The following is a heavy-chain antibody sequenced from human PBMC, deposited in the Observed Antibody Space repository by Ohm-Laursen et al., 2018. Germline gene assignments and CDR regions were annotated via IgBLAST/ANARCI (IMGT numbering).Heavy chain of an antibody. V-gene: IGHV4-59*01. CDR1: GGSISSYY. CDR3: ARDSAGARDDAFDV. Sequence: TLSLTCAVSGGSISSYYWSWIRQPPGKGLEWIGYIYYSGSTNYNPSLKSRVTISVDTSKNQFSLKLSSVTAADTAVYYCARDSAGARDDAFDVWGQGTVVTVSS. J-gene: IGHJ3*01. CDR2: IYYSGST.